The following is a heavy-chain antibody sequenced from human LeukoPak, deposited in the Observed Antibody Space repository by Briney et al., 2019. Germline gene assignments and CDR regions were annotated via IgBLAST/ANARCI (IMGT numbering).Heavy chain of an antibody. CDR3: AKTHQGGYYYYYYMDV. CDR2: IWYDGSNK. CDR1: GFTLSSYG. J-gene: IGHJ6*03. V-gene: IGHV3-33*06. D-gene: IGHD1-26*01. Sequence: GRSLRLSCAASGFTLSSYGMHWVRQAPGKGLEWVAVIWYDGSNKYYADSVKGRFTISRDNSKNTLYLQMNSLRAEDTAVYYCAKTHQGGYYYYYYMDVWGKGTTVTVSS.